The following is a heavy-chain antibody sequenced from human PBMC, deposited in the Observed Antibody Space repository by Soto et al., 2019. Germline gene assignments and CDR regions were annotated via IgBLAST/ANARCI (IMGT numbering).Heavy chain of an antibody. Sequence: SVKVSCKASGGTFSSYAISWVRQAPGQGLEWMGGIIPIFGTANYAQKFQGRVTITADKSTSTAYMELSSLRSEDTAVYYCARGRSGYDFWSGLDVAVEWFDPWG. CDR1: GGTFSSYA. J-gene: IGHJ5*02. V-gene: IGHV1-69*06. CDR2: IIPIFGTA. CDR3: ARGRSGYDFWSGLDVAVEWFDP. D-gene: IGHD3-3*01.